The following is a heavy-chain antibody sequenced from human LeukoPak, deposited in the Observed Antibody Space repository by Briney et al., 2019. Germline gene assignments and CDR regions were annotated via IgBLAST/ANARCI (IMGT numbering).Heavy chain of an antibody. Sequence: ASVTVSCKASGYTFTSYGISWVRQASGQGLEWMGWISAYNGNTNYAQKLQGRVTMTTDTSTSTAYMELRSLRSDDTAVYYCARDEYDSSGYPIEGWGQGTLVTVSS. J-gene: IGHJ4*02. D-gene: IGHD3-22*01. CDR2: ISAYNGNT. CDR3: ARDEYDSSGYPIEG. V-gene: IGHV1-18*01. CDR1: GYTFTSYG.